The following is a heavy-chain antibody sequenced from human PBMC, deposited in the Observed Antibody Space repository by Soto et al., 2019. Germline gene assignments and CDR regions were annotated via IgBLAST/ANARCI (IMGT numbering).Heavy chain of an antibody. D-gene: IGHD1-7*01. V-gene: IGHV3-23*01. Sequence: GGSLRLSCAASGFTFSSYAMSWVRQAPGKGLEWVSAISGSGGSTYYADSVKGRFTISVDRSTGTGYLQWNSLKASDTAMYYCVTTRDGTTFFPHWGQGTPVTVSS. J-gene: IGHJ4*02. CDR2: ISGSGGST. CDR3: VTTRDGTTFFPH. CDR1: GFTFSSYA.